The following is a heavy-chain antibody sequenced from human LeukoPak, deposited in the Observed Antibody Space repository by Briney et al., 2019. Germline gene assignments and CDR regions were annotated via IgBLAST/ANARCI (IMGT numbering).Heavy chain of an antibody. Sequence: SETLSLTCAVYGGSFSGYYWSWIRQPPGKGLEWIGEINHSGSTNYNPSLESRVTISVDTSKNQFSLKLSSVTAADTAVYYCARFIAVAGSFDYWGQGTLVTVSS. CDR2: INHSGST. V-gene: IGHV4-34*01. CDR1: GGSFSGYY. CDR3: ARFIAVAGSFDY. D-gene: IGHD6-19*01. J-gene: IGHJ4*02.